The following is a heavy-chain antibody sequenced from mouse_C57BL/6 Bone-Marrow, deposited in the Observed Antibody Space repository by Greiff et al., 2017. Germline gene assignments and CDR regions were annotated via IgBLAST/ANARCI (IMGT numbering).Heavy chain of an antibody. D-gene: IGHD5-1*01. V-gene: IGHV1-64*01. CDR1: GYTFTSYW. CDR2: IHPNSGST. J-gene: IGHJ2*01. Sequence: QVQLKQSGAELVKPGASVKLSCKASGYTFTSYWMHWVKQRPGQGLEWIGMIHPNSGSTNYNEKFKSKATLTVDKSSSTGFMQLSSLPSEDSAVYYCARGTFLDYWGQGTTLTVSS. CDR3: ARGTFLDY.